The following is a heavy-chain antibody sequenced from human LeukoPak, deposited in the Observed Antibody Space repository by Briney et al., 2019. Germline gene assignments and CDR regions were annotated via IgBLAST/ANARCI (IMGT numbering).Heavy chain of an antibody. D-gene: IGHD6-6*01. CDR2: IHSSGTT. CDR1: GGSISGSY. V-gene: IGHV4-4*09. J-gene: IGHJ5*02. CDR3: TRHTAKTYSSSSDWFDP. Sequence: MSSETLSLTCTVSGGSISGSYWSWIRQPPGKGLEWIGYIHSSGTTNYNPSLKRRVTMSVETSKNQFSLNLDSVTAADTAVYYCTRHTAKTYSSSSDWFDPWGQGTLVTVSS.